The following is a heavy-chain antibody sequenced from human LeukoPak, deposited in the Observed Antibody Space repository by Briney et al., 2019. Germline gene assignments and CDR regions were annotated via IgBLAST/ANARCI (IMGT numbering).Heavy chain of an antibody. CDR3: ARSVRLSGWPFDY. V-gene: IGHV3-30-3*01. D-gene: IGHD6-19*01. CDR1: GFTFSSYA. Sequence: GGSLRLSCAASGFTFSSYAMHWVRQAPGKGLEWVAVISYDGSNKYYADSVKGRFTISRDNSKNTLYLQMNSLRAEDTAVYYCARSVRLSGWPFDYWGQGTLVTVSS. CDR2: ISYDGSNK. J-gene: IGHJ4*02.